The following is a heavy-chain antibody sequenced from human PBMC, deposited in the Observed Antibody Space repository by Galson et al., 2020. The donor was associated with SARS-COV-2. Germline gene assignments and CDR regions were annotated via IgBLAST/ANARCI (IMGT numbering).Heavy chain of an antibody. J-gene: IGHJ4*02. V-gene: IGHV4-59*08. CDR2: SFYSGST. Sequence: SQTLSLTCTVSGGLINSYYWGWVRQSPGKGLEWIGYSFYSGSTDYNPSLKSRVTISVDTSKNQFSLTLTSVTASDTAVYYCARRYGWLQFDYFDYWGQGILVTVSS. CDR1: GGLINSYY. D-gene: IGHD4-4*01. CDR3: ARRYGWLQFDYFDY.